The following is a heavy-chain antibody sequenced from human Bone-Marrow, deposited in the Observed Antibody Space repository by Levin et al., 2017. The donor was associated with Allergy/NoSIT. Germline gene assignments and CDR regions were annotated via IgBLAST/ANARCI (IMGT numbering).Heavy chain of an antibody. V-gene: IGHV3-48*04. CDR3: ATNALGYCSGGSGYTRYYFDY. CDR2: ISSSSSTI. CDR1: GFTFSSYS. D-gene: IGHD2-15*01. J-gene: IGHJ4*02. Sequence: PGGSLRLSCAASGFTFSSYSMNWVRQAPGKGLEWVSYISSSSSTIYYADSVKGRFTISRDNAKNSLYLQMNSLRAEDTAVYYCATNALGYCSGGSGYTRYYFDYWGQGTLVTVSS.